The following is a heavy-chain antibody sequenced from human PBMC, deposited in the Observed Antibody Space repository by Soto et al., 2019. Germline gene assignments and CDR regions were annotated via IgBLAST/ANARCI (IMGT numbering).Heavy chain of an antibody. J-gene: IGHJ4*02. Sequence: PXXSLRLSCAASGFTFSDYWMIWVRQAPGEGLEWVDNXNQDGXESYYVDSAKXXFTISRDXXKNYMYLQMNSLRAEDTAVYSCARGLVRGVEAYWGQGTLVTVSS. V-gene: IGHV3-7*01. CDR1: GFTFSDYW. D-gene: IGHD3-10*01. CDR2: XNQDGXES. CDR3: ARGLVRGVEAY.